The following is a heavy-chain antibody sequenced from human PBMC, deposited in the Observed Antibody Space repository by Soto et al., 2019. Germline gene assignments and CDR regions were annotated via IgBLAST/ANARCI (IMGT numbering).Heavy chain of an antibody. CDR3: ARSGGDYNYNYDMDV. V-gene: IGHV3-74*01. D-gene: IGHD2-21*02. J-gene: IGHJ6*02. CDR1: GFTYNTYW. Sequence: PWGSLRLSCAASGFTYNTYWMNWVRHVPGKGLMWVSRIYSDVSTARYADSVKGRFTISRDNAKNTVYLQMTSLRAEDTAVYCCARSGGDYNYNYDMDVWGQGTTVTVSS. CDR2: IYSDVSTA.